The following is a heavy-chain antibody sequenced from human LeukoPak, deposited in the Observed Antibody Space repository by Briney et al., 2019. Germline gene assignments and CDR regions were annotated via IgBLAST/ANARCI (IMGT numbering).Heavy chain of an antibody. CDR3: AKDKYVDTAMVTGNWFDP. CDR1: GFTFSSYA. D-gene: IGHD5-18*01. J-gene: IGHJ5*02. Sequence: RGSLRLSCAASGFTFSSYAMSWVRQAPGKGLEWVSAISGSGGSTYYADSVKGRFTISRDNSKNTLYLQMNSLRAEDTAVYYCAKDKYVDTAMVTGNWFDPWGQGTLVTVSS. V-gene: IGHV3-23*01. CDR2: ISGSGGST.